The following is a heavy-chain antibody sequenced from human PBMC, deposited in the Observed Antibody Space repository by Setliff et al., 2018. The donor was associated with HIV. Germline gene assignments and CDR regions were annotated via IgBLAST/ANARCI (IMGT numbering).Heavy chain of an antibody. Sequence: ASVKVSCKASGYAFTSYYMHWVRQAPGPGLEWMGMINPSGGRTSYAQKFQGRVTMARDTSTSTVYMELSSLRSEDTAVYYCARGTLYFDQWGQGTLVTVSS. CDR1: GYAFTSYY. CDR3: ARGTLYFDQ. V-gene: IGHV1-46*01. D-gene: IGHD1-7*01. CDR2: INPSGGRT. J-gene: IGHJ4*02.